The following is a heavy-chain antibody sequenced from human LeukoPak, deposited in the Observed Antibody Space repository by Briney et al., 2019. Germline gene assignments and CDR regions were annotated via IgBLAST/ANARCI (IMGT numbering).Heavy chain of an antibody. J-gene: IGHJ4*02. CDR2: IYYSGST. CDR3: VRDRVRGSGSYDY. V-gene: IGHV4-59*02. CDR1: GGSVSSFY. D-gene: IGHD3-10*01. Sequence: PSETLSLTCTVSGGSVSSFYWSWIRQPPGKGLEWIGYIYYSGSTNYNPSLKSRVTISVDTSKNQFSLRLSSVTAADTAVYYCVRDRVRGSGSYDYRGQGTLVTVSS.